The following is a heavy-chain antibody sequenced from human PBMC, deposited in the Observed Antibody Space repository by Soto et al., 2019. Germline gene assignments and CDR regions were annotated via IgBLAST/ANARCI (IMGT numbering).Heavy chain of an antibody. D-gene: IGHD4-4*01. V-gene: IGHV3-23*01. CDR1: GFTFSTYA. CDR3: AKVRSNSAPAPISYFYGMDV. Sequence: QPGGSLRLSCAASGFTFSTYAMTWVRQAPGKGLEWVSVISGSGGSTYYADSVKGRFTTSRDNSKNTLYLQMNSLRAEDTAVYYCAKVRSNSAPAPISYFYGMDVWGQGTTVTVSS. CDR2: ISGSGGST. J-gene: IGHJ6*02.